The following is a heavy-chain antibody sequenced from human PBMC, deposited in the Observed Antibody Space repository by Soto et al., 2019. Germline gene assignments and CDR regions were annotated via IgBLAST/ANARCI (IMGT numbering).Heavy chain of an antibody. D-gene: IGHD2-2*01. CDR2: ISSSSSYI. Sequence: EVQLVESGGGLVKPGGSLRLSCAASGFTFSSYSMNWVRQAPGKGLELVSSISSSSSYIYYADSVKGRFTISRDNAKNSLYLQMNSMRAEDTAVYYCARVLGCSSTSWYHVAFDIWGQGTMVTVSS. CDR3: ARVLGCSSTSWYHVAFDI. CDR1: GFTFSSYS. V-gene: IGHV3-21*01. J-gene: IGHJ3*02.